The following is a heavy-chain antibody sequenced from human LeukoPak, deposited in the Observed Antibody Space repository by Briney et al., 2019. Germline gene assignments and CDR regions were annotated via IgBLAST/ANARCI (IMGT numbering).Heavy chain of an antibody. J-gene: IGHJ6*03. CDR2: ISYDGSNK. Sequence: GGSLRLSCAASGFTFSSYGMHWVRQAPGKGLEWVAVISYDGSNKYYADSVKGRFTISRDNSKNTLYLQMNSLRAEDTAVFYCARVRMVRGVTYYYYYMDVWGKGTTVTVSS. D-gene: IGHD3-10*01. CDR1: GFTFSSYG. CDR3: ARVRMVRGVTYYYYYMDV. V-gene: IGHV3-30*03.